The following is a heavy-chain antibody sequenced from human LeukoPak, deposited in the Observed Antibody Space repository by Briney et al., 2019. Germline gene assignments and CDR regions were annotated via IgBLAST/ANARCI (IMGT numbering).Heavy chain of an antibody. CDR2: ISGSGGST. CDR3: AKDPSFSYYTPFDY. CDR1: GFTFSSYA. J-gene: IGHJ4*02. D-gene: IGHD3-22*01. V-gene: IGHV3-23*01. Sequence: GGSLRLPCAASGFTFSSYAMSWVRQAPGKGLEWVSAISGSGGSTYYADSVKGRFTISRDNSKNTLYLQMNSLRAEDTAVYYCAKDPSFSYYTPFDYWGQGTLVTVSS.